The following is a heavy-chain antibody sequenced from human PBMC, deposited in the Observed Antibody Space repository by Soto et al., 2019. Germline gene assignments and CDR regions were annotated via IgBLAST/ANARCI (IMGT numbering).Heavy chain of an antibody. CDR3: AKIPSPYYDILTGYSTGDY. D-gene: IGHD3-9*01. CDR2: ISGSGGST. Sequence: EVQLLESGGGLVQPGGSLRLSCAASGFTFSSYAMSWVRQAPGKGLEWVSAISGSGGSTYYADSVKGRFTISRDNSKNTLYLQMNSLRAEDTAVYYCAKIPSPYYDILTGYSTGDYWGQGTLVTVSS. J-gene: IGHJ4*02. CDR1: GFTFSSYA. V-gene: IGHV3-23*01.